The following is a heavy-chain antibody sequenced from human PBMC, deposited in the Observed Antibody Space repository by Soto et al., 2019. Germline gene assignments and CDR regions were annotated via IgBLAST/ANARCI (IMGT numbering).Heavy chain of an antibody. CDR1: GGTFSSYA. Sequence: GASVKVSCKASGGTFSSYAISWVRQAPGQGLEWMGGIIPIFGTANYAQKFQGRVTITADESTSTAYMELSSLRSEDTAVYYCASDAVQGYCSSTSCHPLHDLCAQGTLVTVSS. J-gene: IGHJ5*02. CDR3: ASDAVQGYCSSTSCHPLHDL. D-gene: IGHD2-2*01. CDR2: IIPIFGTA. V-gene: IGHV1-69*13.